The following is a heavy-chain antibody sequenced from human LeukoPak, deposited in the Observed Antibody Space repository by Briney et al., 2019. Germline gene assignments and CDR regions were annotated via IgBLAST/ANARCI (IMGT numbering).Heavy chain of an antibody. CDR3: ARTRGSYYGYYFDY. D-gene: IGHD1-26*01. Sequence: SETLSLTCTVSGGSMSSYNWWTWIRQPAGKGLEWIGRIYSSGTTNYNPSLKSRITISVDTSKNQFSLKLSSVTAADTAVYYCARTRGSYYGYYFDYWGRGSLVTVSS. J-gene: IGHJ4*02. CDR1: GGSMSSYN. V-gene: IGHV4-61*02. CDR2: IYSSGTT.